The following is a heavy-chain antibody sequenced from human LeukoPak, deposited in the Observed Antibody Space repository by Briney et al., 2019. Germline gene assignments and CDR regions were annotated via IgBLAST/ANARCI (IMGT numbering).Heavy chain of an antibody. CDR1: GDSISSDDHY. J-gene: IGHJ5*02. CDR3: ARDNRYCNGGYCSNWFDP. Sequence: SETLSLTCTVSGDSISSDDHYWSWIRQPAGKGLEWIGRFSASGNSNYNPSLKSRLTISVDTSKNQLSLKLTSVTAADTAVYYRARDNRYCNGGYCSNWFDPWGQGTLVTVSS. D-gene: IGHD2-15*01. CDR2: FSASGNS. V-gene: IGHV4-61*02.